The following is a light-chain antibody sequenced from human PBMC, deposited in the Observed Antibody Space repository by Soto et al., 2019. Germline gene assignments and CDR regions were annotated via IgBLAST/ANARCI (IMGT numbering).Light chain of an antibody. J-gene: IGKJ1*01. V-gene: IGKV1-5*01. CDR3: QQYNSYRT. CDR2: DVS. Sequence: DIQMTQSPSTLSASIGDRVTITCRASQSISNWLAWYQQKPGKAPKLLISDVSSLESGVPSRFSGSGSGTEFTLTISSLQPDDFATYYCQQYNSYRTFSQGTKVDIK. CDR1: QSISNW.